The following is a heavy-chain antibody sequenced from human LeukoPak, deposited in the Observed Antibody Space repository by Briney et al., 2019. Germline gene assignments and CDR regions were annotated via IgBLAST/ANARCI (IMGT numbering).Heavy chain of an antibody. Sequence: GRSLRLSCAASGFTFSSYAMHWVRQAPGKGLEWVAVISYDGSNKYYADSVKGRFTISRDNSKNTLYLQMNSLRAEDTAVYYCAREALLWFGVRQAGYFDYWGQGTLVTVSS. CDR1: GFTFSSYA. CDR2: ISYDGSNK. CDR3: AREALLWFGVRQAGYFDY. D-gene: IGHD3-10*01. J-gene: IGHJ4*02. V-gene: IGHV3-30*01.